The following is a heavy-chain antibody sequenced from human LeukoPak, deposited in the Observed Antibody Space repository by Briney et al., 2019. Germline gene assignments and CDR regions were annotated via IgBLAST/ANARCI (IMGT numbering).Heavy chain of an antibody. J-gene: IGHJ5*02. CDR2: IYSGGST. V-gene: IGHV3-53*01. D-gene: IGHD3-22*01. CDR1: GFTVSSNY. CDR3: ARGPNYYDSNGGLDP. Sequence: GGSLRLSCAASGFTVSSNYMSWVRQAPGKGLEWVSVIYSGGSTYYADSVKGRFTISRDNSKNTLYLQMNSLRAEDTAVYYCARGPNYYDSNGGLDPWGQGTLVTVSS.